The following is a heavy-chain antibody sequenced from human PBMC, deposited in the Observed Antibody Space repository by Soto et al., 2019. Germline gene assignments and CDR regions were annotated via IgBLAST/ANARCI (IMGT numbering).Heavy chain of an antibody. CDR3: ARDLRIAAAGNSKKIELVQPPYYCYYGMDV. D-gene: IGHD6-13*01. J-gene: IGHJ6*02. CDR1: GGTFSSYA. V-gene: IGHV1-69*13. Sequence: VASVKVSCKASGGTFSSYAISWVRQAPGQGLEWMGGIIPIFGTANYAQKFQGRVTITADESTSTAYMELSSLRSEDTAVYYCARDLRIAAAGNSKKIELVQPPYYCYYGMDVWGQGTTVTVSS. CDR2: IIPIFGTA.